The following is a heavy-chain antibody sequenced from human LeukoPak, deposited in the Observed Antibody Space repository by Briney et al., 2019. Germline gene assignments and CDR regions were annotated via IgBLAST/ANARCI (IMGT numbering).Heavy chain of an antibody. V-gene: IGHV4-39*01. D-gene: IGHD3-22*01. J-gene: IGHJ4*02. CDR3: ARHSIYYYDSSGYSDPSRTNFDY. CDR1: GGSISSSSYY. Sequence: TSETLSLTCTVSGGSISSSSYYWGWIRQPPRKGLEWIGSIYYSGSTYYNPSLKSRVTISVDTSKNQFSLKLSSVTAADTAVYYCARHSIYYYDSSGYSDPSRTNFDYWGQGTLVTVSS. CDR2: IYYSGST.